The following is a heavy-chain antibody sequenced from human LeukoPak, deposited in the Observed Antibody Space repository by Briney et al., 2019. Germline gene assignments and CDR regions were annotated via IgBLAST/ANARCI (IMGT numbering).Heavy chain of an antibody. V-gene: IGHV3-23*01. Sequence: GGSLRLSCAASGFTFSSYAMSWVRQAPGKGLEWVSAISGSGGSTYYADSVKGRFTISRDNSKNTLYLQMNSLRAEDTAVYYGAKDSAGDYDLNFDYWGQGTLVTVSS. J-gene: IGHJ4*02. CDR2: ISGSGGST. CDR1: GFTFSSYA. CDR3: AKDSAGDYDLNFDY. D-gene: IGHD4-17*01.